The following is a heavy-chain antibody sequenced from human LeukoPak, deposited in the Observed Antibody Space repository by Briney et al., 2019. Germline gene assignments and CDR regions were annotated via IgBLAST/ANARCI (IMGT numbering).Heavy chain of an antibody. V-gene: IGHV4-34*01. J-gene: IGHJ5*02. CDR2: INHSGST. CDR1: GGSFSYYY. D-gene: IGHD3-10*01. CDR3: ARSPHIWFAERGWFDP. Sequence: SETLSLTCAVYGGSFSYYYWSWIRQPPGKGLEWIGEINHSGSTNYNPPLKSRVTISIDTSKSQFSLKLSSVTAADTAVYFCARSPHIWFAERGWFDPWGQGTLVTVSS.